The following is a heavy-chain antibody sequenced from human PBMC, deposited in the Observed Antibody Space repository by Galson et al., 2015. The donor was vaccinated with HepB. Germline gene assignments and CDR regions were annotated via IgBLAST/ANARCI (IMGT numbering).Heavy chain of an antibody. CDR1: GGTFSSYT. D-gene: IGHD3-3*01. CDR2: IIPILGIA. V-gene: IGHV1-69*02. Sequence: SVKVSCKASGGTFSSYTISWVRQAPGQGLEWMGRIIPILGIANYAQKFQGRVTITADKSTSTAYMELSSLRSEDTAVYYCATTADYDFSLVAFDIWGQGTMVTVSS. J-gene: IGHJ3*02. CDR3: ATTADYDFSLVAFDI.